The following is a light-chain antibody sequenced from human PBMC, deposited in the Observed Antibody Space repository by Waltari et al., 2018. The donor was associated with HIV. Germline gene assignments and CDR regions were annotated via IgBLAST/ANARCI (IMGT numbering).Light chain of an antibody. J-gene: IGKJ5*01. CDR2: GGS. Sequence: EIVLTQSPGTLSLSPGERATLSCRASQSVSSSYLAWYQQKPGQAPRLLIYGGSSRATGIPDRFSGSGSGTDFTLTISRLEPEDVAVDYCQQYGSSPATFGQGTRLEIK. CDR1: QSVSSSY. CDR3: QQYGSSPAT. V-gene: IGKV3-20*01.